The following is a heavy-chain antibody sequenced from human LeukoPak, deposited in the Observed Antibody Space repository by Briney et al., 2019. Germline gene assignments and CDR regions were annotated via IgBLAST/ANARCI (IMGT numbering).Heavy chain of an antibody. V-gene: IGHV3-48*03. CDR3: ARDYDSSCYSH. J-gene: IGHJ4*02. D-gene: IGHD3-22*01. Sequence: GGCLRLSCAASGFTFSSYEMNWVRQAPGKGLEWVSYISSSGSTIYYADSVKGRFTISRDNAKNSLYLQMNSLRAEDTAVYYCARDYDSSCYSHWGQGTLVTVSS. CDR2: ISSSGSTI. CDR1: GFTFSSYE.